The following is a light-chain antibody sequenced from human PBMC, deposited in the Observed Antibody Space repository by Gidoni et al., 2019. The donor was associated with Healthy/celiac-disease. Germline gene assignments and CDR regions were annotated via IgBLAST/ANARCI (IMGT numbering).Light chain of an antibody. Sequence: DIQMTQSPSSLSASVGDRVTITCQASQDISNYLNWYQQKPGKAPKLLSYDASNLETGVPSRFSGSGSWTDFTFTISSLQPEDIATYYCQQYDNLPTWTFGQGTKVEIK. CDR3: QQYDNLPTWT. J-gene: IGKJ1*01. CDR2: DAS. CDR1: QDISNY. V-gene: IGKV1-33*01.